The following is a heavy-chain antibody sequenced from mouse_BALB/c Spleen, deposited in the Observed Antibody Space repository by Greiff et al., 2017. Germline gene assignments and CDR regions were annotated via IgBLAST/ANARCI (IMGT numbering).Heavy chain of an antibody. V-gene: IGHV1-69*02. D-gene: IGHD1-2*01. Sequence: QVQLQQSGAELVKPGASVKLSCKASGYTFTSYWMHWVKQRPGQGLEWIGEIDPSDSYTNYNQKFKGKATLTVDKSSSTAYMQLSSLTSEDSAVYYCARGGGYGFEAMDYWGQGTSVTVSS. CDR3: ARGGGYGFEAMDY. CDR2: IDPSDSYT. J-gene: IGHJ4*01. CDR1: GYTFTSYW.